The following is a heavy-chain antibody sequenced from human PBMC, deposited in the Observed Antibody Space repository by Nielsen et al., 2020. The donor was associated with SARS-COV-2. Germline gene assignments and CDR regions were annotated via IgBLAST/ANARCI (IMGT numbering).Heavy chain of an antibody. J-gene: IGHJ4*02. CDR1: GYTFTSYG. CDR3: ARDKGSGIPGGY. Sequence: ASVKVSCKASGYTFTSYGIIWVRQAPGQGLEWMGWISAYNGNTNYAQKLQGRVTMTTDTATSTAYMGLRSMRSDDTAVYYCARDKGSGIPGGYWGQGTLVTVSS. CDR2: ISAYNGNT. D-gene: IGHD6-19*01. V-gene: IGHV1-18*01.